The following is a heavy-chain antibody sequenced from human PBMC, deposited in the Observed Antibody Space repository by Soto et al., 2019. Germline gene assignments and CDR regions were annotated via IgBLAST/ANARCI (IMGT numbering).Heavy chain of an antibody. J-gene: IGHJ6*02. D-gene: IGHD6-13*01. CDR1: GFTFSSYW. Sequence: GGSLRLSCAASGFTFSSYWMSWVRQAPGKGLEWVANIKQDGSEKYYVDSVKGRFTISRDNAKNSLYLQMNSLRAEDTAVYYCAREAGEQQLVRYLGPFHGMDVWGQGTTVTVSS. CDR3: AREAGEQQLVRYLGPFHGMDV. V-gene: IGHV3-7*03. CDR2: IKQDGSEK.